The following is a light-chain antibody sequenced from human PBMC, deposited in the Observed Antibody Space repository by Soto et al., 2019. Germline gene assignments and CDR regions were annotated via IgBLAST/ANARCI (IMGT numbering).Light chain of an antibody. CDR2: NAS. CDR3: QQYHDYSTWT. V-gene: IGKV1-5*01. CDR1: QSIGWY. Sequence: DIPLTQSPSTLSAAVGDRGTIACRASQSIGWYLAWYQQKPGKAPKVLIWNASSLHSGVPSRFRGSGSGTELTLTISSLQPDDFASYYCQQYHDYSTWTFGPGTKVEVK. J-gene: IGKJ1*01.